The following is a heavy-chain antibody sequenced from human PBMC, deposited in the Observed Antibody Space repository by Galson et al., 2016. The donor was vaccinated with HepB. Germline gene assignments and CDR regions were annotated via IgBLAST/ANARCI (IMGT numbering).Heavy chain of an antibody. J-gene: IGHJ1*01. Sequence: SLRLSCAASGFTFSSYAMNWVRQPPGKGLEWVSSISGSGGTTYYADSLKGRFTISRDNSKSTLYLQMNSLRAENTAVYYCAKGAYSLLENFQHWGQGTLVTVSS. V-gene: IGHV3-23*01. CDR1: GFTFSSYA. D-gene: IGHD2-15*01. CDR2: ISGSGGTT. CDR3: AKGAYSLLENFQH.